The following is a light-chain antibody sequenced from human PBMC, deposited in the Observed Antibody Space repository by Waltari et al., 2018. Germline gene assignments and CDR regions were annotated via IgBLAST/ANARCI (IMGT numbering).Light chain of an antibody. CDR1: PATNSS. J-gene: IGKJ1*01. CDR3: QQFNEYPWT. CDR2: DTS. Sequence: AIQLTQSPSFLSSSVGDRVTITCRTSPATNSSLAGYQQQAGKPPKPLIYDTSTLESGVPSRFSGGGTGAELTLTISSLQPEDVGTYYCQQFNEYPWTFGQGTKVEIK. V-gene: IGKV1D-13*01.